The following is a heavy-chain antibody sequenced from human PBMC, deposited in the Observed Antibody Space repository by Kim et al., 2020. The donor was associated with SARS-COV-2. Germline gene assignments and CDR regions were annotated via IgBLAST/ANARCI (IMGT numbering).Heavy chain of an antibody. D-gene: IGHD3-10*01. J-gene: IGHJ4*02. V-gene: IGHV4-34*01. CDR3: ARGKEPTRYYYGSGSRTDY. Sequence: SRVTISVDTSKNQFSLKLSSVTAADTAVYYCARGKEPTRYYYGSGSRTDYWGQGTLVTVSS.